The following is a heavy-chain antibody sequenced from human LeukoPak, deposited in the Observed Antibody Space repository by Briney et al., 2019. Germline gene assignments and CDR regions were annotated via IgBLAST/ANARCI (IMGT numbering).Heavy chain of an antibody. V-gene: IGHV3-23*01. J-gene: IGHJ5*02. CDR2: ISGSGGST. D-gene: IGHD5-18*01. Sequence: PGGSLRLSCAASGFTFSSYWMSWVRQAPGKGLEWVSAISGSGGSTYYADSVKGRFTISRDNSKNTLYLQMNSLRAEDTAVYYCAKFRLSTPSIQPQGFDPWGQGTLVTVSS. CDR1: GFTFSSYW. CDR3: AKFRLSTPSIQPQGFDP.